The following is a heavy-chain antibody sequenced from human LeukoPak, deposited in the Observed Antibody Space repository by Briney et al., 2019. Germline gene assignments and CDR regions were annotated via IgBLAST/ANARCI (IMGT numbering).Heavy chain of an antibody. Sequence: GGPLRLSCAASGFTFSSYAMHWVRQAPGKGLEWVAVISYDGSNKYCADSVKGRFTISRDNAKNTLYLQMNSLRVEDTAVYFCARGSSARFIGPEYWGHGTLVTVSS. D-gene: IGHD1-26*01. V-gene: IGHV3-30*04. CDR3: ARGSSARFIGPEY. CDR2: ISYDGSNK. CDR1: GFTFSSYA. J-gene: IGHJ4*01.